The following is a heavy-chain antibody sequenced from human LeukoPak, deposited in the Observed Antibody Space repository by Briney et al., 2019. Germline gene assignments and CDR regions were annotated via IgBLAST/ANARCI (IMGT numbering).Heavy chain of an antibody. Sequence: ASVKVSCKASGYTFTSYAMHWVRQTPGQRLEWMGWINAGNGNTKYSQKFQGRVTIHRDTSASTDYMELSSLRSEDTAVYYCARGPPNWGYDYWGPGTLVTVSS. J-gene: IGHJ4*02. CDR1: GYTFTSYA. CDR3: ARGPPNWGYDY. CDR2: INAGNGNT. V-gene: IGHV1-3*01. D-gene: IGHD7-27*01.